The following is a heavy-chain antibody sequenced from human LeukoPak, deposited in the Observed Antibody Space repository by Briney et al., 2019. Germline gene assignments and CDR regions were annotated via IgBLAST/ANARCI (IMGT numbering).Heavy chain of an antibody. CDR2: ISSSSSYI. CDR1: GFTFGSYS. J-gene: IGHJ3*02. V-gene: IGHV3-21*01. Sequence: GGSLRLSCAAAGFTFGSYSMNWVRQAPGKGLEWVSSISSSSSYIYYADSVKGRFTISRDNAKNSLYLQMNSLRAEDTAVYYCARDGIPWFGEPIDAFDIWGQGTMVTVSS. CDR3: ARDGIPWFGEPIDAFDI. D-gene: IGHD3-10*01.